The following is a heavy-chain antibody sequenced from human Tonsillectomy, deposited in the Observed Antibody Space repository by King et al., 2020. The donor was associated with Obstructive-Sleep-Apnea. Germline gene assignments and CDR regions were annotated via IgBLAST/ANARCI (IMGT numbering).Heavy chain of an antibody. CDR1: GFTFNDYS. V-gene: IGHV3-43*01. D-gene: IGHD3-16*01. Sequence: VQLVESGGAVAQPGGSLRLSCVAPGFTFNDYSMHGVRQAPGKGLGWGSVIGWNGAGTNYAESVKGRFTISRDNNIDTLFLQLTGLRPADTAFYYCARGSAAQDFGGDYRFSQTFVDSWGQGTLVTVSS. CDR2: IGWNGAGT. J-gene: IGHJ4*02. CDR3: ARGSAAQDFGGDYRFSQTFVDS.